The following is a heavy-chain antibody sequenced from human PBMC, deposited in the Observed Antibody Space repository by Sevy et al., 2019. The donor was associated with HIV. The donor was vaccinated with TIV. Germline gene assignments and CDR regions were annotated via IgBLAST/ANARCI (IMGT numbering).Heavy chain of an antibody. D-gene: IGHD3-22*01. CDR1: GFTFSSYS. J-gene: IGHJ3*02. Sequence: GSLRLSCAASGFTFSSYSMNWVRQAPGKGLEWVSYISSSSSTIYYADSVKGRFTISRDNAKNSLYLQMNSLRDEDTAVYYCARGEPYYYDSSGYYHDAFDIWGQGTMVTVSS. CDR3: ARGEPYYYDSSGYYHDAFDI. V-gene: IGHV3-48*02. CDR2: ISSSSSTI.